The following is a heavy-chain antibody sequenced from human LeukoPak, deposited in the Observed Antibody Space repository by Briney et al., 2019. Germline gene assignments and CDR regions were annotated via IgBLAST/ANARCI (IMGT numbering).Heavy chain of an antibody. J-gene: IGHJ4*02. CDR3: ARDPSGGYFDY. CDR2: ISSLSGTI. Sequence: GGSLRLSCAASGFTFSSYSMNWVRQAPGEGLEWVSYISSLSGTIYYADSVKGRFTISRDNAKNSLYLQMDSLRAEDTAVYYCARDPSGGYFDYWGQGTLVTVSS. V-gene: IGHV3-48*01. D-gene: IGHD2-15*01. CDR1: GFTFSSYS.